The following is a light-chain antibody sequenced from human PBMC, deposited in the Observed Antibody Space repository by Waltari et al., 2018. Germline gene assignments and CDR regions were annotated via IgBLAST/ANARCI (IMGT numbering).Light chain of an antibody. V-gene: IGLV2-14*03. CDR1: SNDVGSYDY. Sequence: QSALTQPASVSGSPGQSITISCTGTSNDVGSYDYVSWYQQHPGKAPKLMISDVNLLPSGVSNRFSGSKSGNTASLTISGLQAEDEADYYCSSYTTRGSVVFGGGTKLTVL. J-gene: IGLJ2*01. CDR3: SSYTTRGSVV. CDR2: DVN.